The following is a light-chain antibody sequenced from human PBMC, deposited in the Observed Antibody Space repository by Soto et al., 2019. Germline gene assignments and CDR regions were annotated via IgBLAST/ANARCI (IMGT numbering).Light chain of an antibody. V-gene: IGKV1-39*01. J-gene: IGKJ1*01. CDR1: QSISSY. CDR2: AAS. CDR3: QQSYSWVT. Sequence: DIQMTQSPSSLSASVGDRVTITCRASQSISSYLNWYQQKPGKAPKLLIYAASSLQSGVPSRISGSGSGTDFTFTISSLQPEDFATYYWQQSYSWVTFGQGTKVDIK.